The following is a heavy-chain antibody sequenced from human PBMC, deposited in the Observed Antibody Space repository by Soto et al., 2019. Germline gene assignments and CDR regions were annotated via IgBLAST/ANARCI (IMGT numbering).Heavy chain of an antibody. D-gene: IGHD7-27*01. CDR2: IKQDGREN. CDR3: ARWDWGGYYFDY. J-gene: IGHJ4*02. CDR1: GFPFSTYW. Sequence: GGSLRLSCAASGFPFSTYWMGWVRRSPGKGLERVANIKQDGRENYYVDAVKGRVTISRDNAKNSLYLQLKSLRATDTAVYYCARWDWGGYYFDYWGQGALVTVSS. V-gene: IGHV3-7*01.